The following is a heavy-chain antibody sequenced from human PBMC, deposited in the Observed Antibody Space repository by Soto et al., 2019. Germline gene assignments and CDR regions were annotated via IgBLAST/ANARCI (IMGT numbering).Heavy chain of an antibody. D-gene: IGHD3-10*01. V-gene: IGHV3-30*18. CDR3: AKNTMVRGVVLFDY. CDR1: GFTFSSYG. CDR2: ISYDGSNK. J-gene: IGHJ4*02. Sequence: QVQLVESGGGVVQPGRSLRLSCAASGFTFSSYGMHWVRQAPGKGLEWVAVISYDGSNKYYADYVKGRFTISRDNSKNTLYLQMNSLRAEDTAVYYCAKNTMVRGVVLFDYWGQGTLVTVSS.